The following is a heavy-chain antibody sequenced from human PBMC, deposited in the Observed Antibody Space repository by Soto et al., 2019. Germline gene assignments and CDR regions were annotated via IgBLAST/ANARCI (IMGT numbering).Heavy chain of an antibody. CDR1: DYTFTTYG. CDR3: ARVPYDGFGPLDY. J-gene: IGHJ4*02. D-gene: IGHD3-10*01. V-gene: IGHV1-18*01. CDR2: ISGYNDNT. Sequence: QVQLVQSGAEVKKPGASVKVSCKASDYTFTTYGISWVRQAPGQGLEWMGWISGYNDNTNYPQKLQGRVTMTTDTSTSTAYMELWSLRSDDTAVYFCARVPYDGFGPLDYWGQGTLVTVSS.